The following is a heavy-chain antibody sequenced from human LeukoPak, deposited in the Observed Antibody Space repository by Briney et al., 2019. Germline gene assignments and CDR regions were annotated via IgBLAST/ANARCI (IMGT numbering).Heavy chain of an antibody. CDR2: IYYSGNT. Sequence: SETLSLTCTVSGGSVNSGSYYWSWIRQPPGKGLEWIGYIYYSGNTNYNPSLKSRVTISVDTSKNQFSLRLSSVTAADTAVYYCAREHYGGHNDYWGQGTLVTVSS. D-gene: IGHD3-16*01. CDR3: AREHYGGHNDY. CDR1: GGSVNSGSYY. J-gene: IGHJ4*02. V-gene: IGHV4-61*01.